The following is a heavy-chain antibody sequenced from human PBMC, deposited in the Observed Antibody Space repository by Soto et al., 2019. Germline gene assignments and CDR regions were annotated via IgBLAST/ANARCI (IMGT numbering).Heavy chain of an antibody. CDR1: GGTFSSYT. CDR2: IIPILGIA. Sequence: GASVKVSCKASGGTFSSYTISWVRQAPGQGLEWMGRIIPILGIANYAQKFQGRVTITADKSTSTAYMELSSLRSEDTAVYYCARSRYCSSTSCYVWFDPWGQGTLVTVSS. V-gene: IGHV1-69*02. D-gene: IGHD2-2*01. J-gene: IGHJ5*02. CDR3: ARSRYCSSTSCYVWFDP.